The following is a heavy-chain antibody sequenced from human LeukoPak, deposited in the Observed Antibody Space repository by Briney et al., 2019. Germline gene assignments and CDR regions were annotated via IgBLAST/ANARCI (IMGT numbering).Heavy chain of an antibody. D-gene: IGHD5-18*01. CDR2: LRDSVNT. V-gene: IGHV4-59*11. CDR3: ATIKRGSIYGYFDF. Sequence: SETLSLTCTVSGGSISSHYWSWIRQPPGRGPEWIAYLRDSVNTKDNPSLTSRLTLSADTSKNQFSLRLSSVTAADTAVYYCATIKRGSIYGYFDFWGQGIKVTVSS. CDR1: GGSISSHY. J-gene: IGHJ4*02.